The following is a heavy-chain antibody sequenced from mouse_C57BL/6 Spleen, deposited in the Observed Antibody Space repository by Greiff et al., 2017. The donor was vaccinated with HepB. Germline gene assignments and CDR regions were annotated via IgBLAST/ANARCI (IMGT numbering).Heavy chain of an antibody. V-gene: IGHV2-5*01. Sequence: VKLVESGPGLVQPSQSLSITCTVSGFSLTSYGVHWVRQSPGKGLEWLGVIWRGGSTDYNAAFMSRLSITKDNSKSQVFFKMNSLQADDTAIYYCAKGPYYYGSSYWYFDVWGTGTTVTVSS. CDR1: GFSLTSYG. CDR3: AKGPYYYGSSYWYFDV. CDR2: IWRGGST. D-gene: IGHD1-1*01. J-gene: IGHJ1*03.